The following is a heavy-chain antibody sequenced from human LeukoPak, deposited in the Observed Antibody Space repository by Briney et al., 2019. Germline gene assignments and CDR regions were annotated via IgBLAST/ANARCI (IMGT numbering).Heavy chain of an antibody. CDR3: ATEMMNDSSGYRRLRYFDY. V-gene: IGHV1-69*01. D-gene: IGHD3-22*01. CDR2: IIPIFGTA. CDR1: GGTFSSYA. J-gene: IGHJ4*02. Sequence: RASVKVSCKASGGTFSSYAISWVRQAPGQGLEWMGGIIPIFGTANYAQKFQGRVTITADESTSTAYMELSSPRSEDTAVYYCATEMMNDSSGYRRLRYFDYWGQGTLVTVSS.